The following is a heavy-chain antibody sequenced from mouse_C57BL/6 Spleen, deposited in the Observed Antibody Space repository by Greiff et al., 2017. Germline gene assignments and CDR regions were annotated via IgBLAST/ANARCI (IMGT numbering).Heavy chain of an antibody. Sequence: EVKLMESGPELVKPGASVKISCKASGYSFTDYNLNWVKQSNGKSLEWIGVINPNYGTTSYNQKFKGKATLTVDQSSSTAYMQLNSLTSEDSAVXDGAREGLRWNFEAWGTGTTVTASS. J-gene: IGHJ1*03. CDR1: GYSFTDYN. D-gene: IGHD2-2*01. V-gene: IGHV1-39*01. CDR2: INPNYGTT. CDR3: AREGLRWNFEA.